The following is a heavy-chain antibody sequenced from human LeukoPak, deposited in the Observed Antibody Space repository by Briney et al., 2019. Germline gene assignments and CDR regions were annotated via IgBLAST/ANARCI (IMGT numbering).Heavy chain of an antibody. V-gene: IGHV3-20*04. J-gene: IGHJ3*02. CDR2: INWNGDST. Sequence: GGSLRLSCAASGFTFDDYGMSWVRRAPGKGLEWVSGINWNGDSTNYADSVKGRFTISGDNAKNSLYLQVNSLRAEDTALYYCARGFYYDSGATWRAFNIWGQGTMVTVFS. CDR1: GFTFDDYG. D-gene: IGHD3-22*01. CDR3: ARGFYYDSGATWRAFNI.